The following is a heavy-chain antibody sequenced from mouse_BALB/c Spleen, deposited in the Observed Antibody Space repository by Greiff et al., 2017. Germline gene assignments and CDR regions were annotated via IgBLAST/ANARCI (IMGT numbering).Heavy chain of an antibody. CDR2: ISSGGGST. V-gene: IGHV5-12-1*01. CDR3: ARQDRSYYAMDY. CDR1: GFAFSSYD. Sequence: EVQVVESGGGLVKPGGSLKLSCAASGFAFSSYDMSWVRQTPEKRLEWVAYISSGGGSTYYPDTVKGRFTISRDNAKNTLYLQMSSLKSEDTAMYYCARQDRSYYAMDYWGQGTSVTVSS. D-gene: IGHD2-14*01. J-gene: IGHJ4*01.